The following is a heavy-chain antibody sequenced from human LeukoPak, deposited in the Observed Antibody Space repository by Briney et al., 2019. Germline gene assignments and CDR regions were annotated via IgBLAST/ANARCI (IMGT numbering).Heavy chain of an antibody. CDR1: GFTVSSNY. CDR3: ARGAYYEGPLDY. V-gene: IGHV3-53*01. CDR2: IYSGGST. D-gene: IGHD3-22*01. Sequence: GGSLRLSCAASGFTVSSNYMSWVRQAPGKGLEWVSVIYSGGSTYYADSVKGRFTFSRDNSKNTLYLQMNSLRAEDTAVYYCARGAYYEGPLDYWGQGTLVTVSS. J-gene: IGHJ4*02.